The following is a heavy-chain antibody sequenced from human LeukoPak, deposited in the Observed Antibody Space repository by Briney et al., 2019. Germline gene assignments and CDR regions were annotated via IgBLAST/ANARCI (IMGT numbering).Heavy chain of an antibody. J-gene: IGHJ5*02. CDR3: ATTRRGYNDSSGYNDH. V-gene: IGHV1-18*01. D-gene: IGHD3-22*01. Sequence: GASVKVSCRASGYTFTSYSITWVRQAPGQGLEWMGLISTYKGNTDYAQNLQGRLTMTTDTSTSTAYMELRSLTSDDTAVYYCATTRRGYNDSSGYNDHWGQGTLVTVAS. CDR2: ISTYKGNT. CDR1: GYTFTSYS.